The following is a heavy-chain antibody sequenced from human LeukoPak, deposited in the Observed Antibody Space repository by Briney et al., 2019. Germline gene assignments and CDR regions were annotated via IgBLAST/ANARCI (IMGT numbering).Heavy chain of an antibody. CDR1: GFTFSSYA. Sequence: GGSVRLSCAGSGFTFSSYAMSWVRQAPGKGLEWVSAISGSGGSTYYADSVKGRFTISRDNSKNTLYLQMNSLRAEDTAVYYCAKRIAAAGTYYFDYWGQGTLVTVSP. J-gene: IGHJ4*02. CDR2: ISGSGGST. V-gene: IGHV3-23*01. D-gene: IGHD6-13*01. CDR3: AKRIAAAGTYYFDY.